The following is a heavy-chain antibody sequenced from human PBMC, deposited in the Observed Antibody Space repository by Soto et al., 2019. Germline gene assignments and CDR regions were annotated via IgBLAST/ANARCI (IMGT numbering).Heavy chain of an antibody. CDR3: ARAGRTYYYDSSGYRAAQFDY. D-gene: IGHD3-22*01. J-gene: IGHJ4*02. CDR2: IYYSGST. V-gene: IGHV4-30-4*01. Sequence: SETLSLTCTVSGGSISSGDYYWSWIRQPPGKGLEWIGYIYYSGSTYYNPSLKSRVTISVDTSKNQFSLKLSSVTAADTAVYYCARAGRTYYYDSSGYRAAQFDYRGQGTLVTVSS. CDR1: GGSISSGDYY.